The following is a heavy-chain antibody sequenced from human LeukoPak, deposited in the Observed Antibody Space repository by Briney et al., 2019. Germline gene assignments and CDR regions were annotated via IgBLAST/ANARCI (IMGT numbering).Heavy chain of an antibody. CDR3: ARELLWFGASAFDI. CDR1: GGSISSSSYY. Sequence: SETLSLTCTVSGGSISSSSYYWGWIRQPPGKGLEWIGSIYYSGSTYYNPSLKSRVTISVDTSKNQFSLKLSSVTAADTAVYYCARELLWFGASAFDIWGQGTMVTVSS. CDR2: IYYSGST. J-gene: IGHJ3*02. V-gene: IGHV4-39*02. D-gene: IGHD3-10*01.